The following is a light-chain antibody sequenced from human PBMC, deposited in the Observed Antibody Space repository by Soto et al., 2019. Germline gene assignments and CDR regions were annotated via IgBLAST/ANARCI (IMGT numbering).Light chain of an antibody. Sequence: QSALTQPASVSGSPVQSITISCTGTSSDVGGYNYVSWYQQHAGKAPKLMIYDVSNRPSGVSNRFSGSKSDNTASLTISGLQAEDEADYYCSSYTSSSTRVFGGGTKVTVL. CDR2: DVS. CDR3: SSYTSSSTRV. CDR1: SSDVGGYNY. J-gene: IGLJ3*02. V-gene: IGLV2-14*01.